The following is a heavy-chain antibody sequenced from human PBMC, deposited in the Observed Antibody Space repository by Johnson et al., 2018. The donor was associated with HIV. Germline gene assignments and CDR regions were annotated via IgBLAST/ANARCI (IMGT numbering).Heavy chain of an antibody. J-gene: IGHJ3*02. CDR3: ARDNGDTMFGVVIREGAFDI. CDR2: ISYDGGNK. CDR1: GFTFSSYA. V-gene: IGHV3-30*04. Sequence: QMLLVESGGGVVQPGRSLRLSCAASGFTFSSYAMHWVRQAPGKGLEWVAVISYDGGNKYYADSVKGRFTISRDNSKNTLYLQMSSLRAEDTAVYYCARDNGDTMFGVVIREGAFDIWGQGTMVTVSS. D-gene: IGHD3-3*01.